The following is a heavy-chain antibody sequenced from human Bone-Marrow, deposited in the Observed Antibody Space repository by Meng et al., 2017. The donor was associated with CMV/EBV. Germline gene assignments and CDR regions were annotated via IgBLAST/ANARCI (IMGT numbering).Heavy chain of an antibody. CDR2: ISSSSSYI. D-gene: IGHD2-2*01. CDR1: GFTFSSYS. CDR3: ARYCSSTSCYVDY. Sequence: GESLKISCAASGFTFSSYSMNWVRQAPGKRLEWVSSISSSSSYIYYADSVKGRFTISRDNAKNSLYLQMNSLRAEDTAVYYCARYCSSTSCYVDYWGQGTLVTVSS. V-gene: IGHV3-21*01. J-gene: IGHJ4*02.